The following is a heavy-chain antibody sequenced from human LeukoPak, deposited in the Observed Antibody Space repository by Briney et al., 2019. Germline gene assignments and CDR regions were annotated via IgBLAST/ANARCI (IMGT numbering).Heavy chain of an antibody. J-gene: IGHJ4*02. Sequence: PGRSLRLSCAASGFTFSSYGMHWVRQAPGKGLEWVAVIWYDGSNKYYADSVKGRFTISRDNSKNTLYLQMNSLRAEDTAVYYCARRDILTEVFDYWGQGTLVTVSS. D-gene: IGHD3-9*01. V-gene: IGHV3-33*01. CDR1: GFTFSSYG. CDR2: IWYDGSNK. CDR3: ARRDILTEVFDY.